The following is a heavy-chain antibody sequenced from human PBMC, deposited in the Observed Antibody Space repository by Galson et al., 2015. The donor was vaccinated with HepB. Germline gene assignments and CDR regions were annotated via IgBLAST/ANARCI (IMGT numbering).Heavy chain of an antibody. D-gene: IGHD2-2*01. CDR2: IWYDGSNK. V-gene: IGHV3-33*01. Sequence: SLRLSCAASGFTFSSYGMHWVRQAPGKGLEWVAVIWYDGSNKYYADSVKGRFTISRDNSKNTLYLQMNSLRAEDTAVYYCAREGGYCSSTSCYLVLGAFDIWGQGTMVTVSS. CDR3: AREGGYCSSTSCYLVLGAFDI. J-gene: IGHJ3*02. CDR1: GFTFSSYG.